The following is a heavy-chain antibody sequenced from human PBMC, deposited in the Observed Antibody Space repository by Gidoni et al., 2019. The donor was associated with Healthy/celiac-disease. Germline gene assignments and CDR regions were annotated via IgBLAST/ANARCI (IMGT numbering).Heavy chain of an antibody. Sequence: QVQLVQSGAEVKKPGASVKVSCTASGSTFPCYHLHWGRQDPGQGLEWMGWINPNSGGANDAQKFQGWVTMTRDTPISTAYMELSRLRSDDTAVYYCARSTPAELEPELYYYYYGMDVWGQGTTVTVSS. CDR1: GSTFPCYH. D-gene: IGHD1-1*01. CDR2: INPNSGGA. J-gene: IGHJ6*02. V-gene: IGHV1-2*04. CDR3: ARSTPAELEPELYYYYYGMDV.